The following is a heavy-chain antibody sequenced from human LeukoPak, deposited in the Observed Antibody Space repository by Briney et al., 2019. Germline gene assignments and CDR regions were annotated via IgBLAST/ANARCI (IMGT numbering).Heavy chain of an antibody. J-gene: IGHJ3*02. CDR1: GGSISSYY. CDR3: ANFKRTKGPKAFDI. CDR2: TYYSGST. V-gene: IGHV4-59*01. D-gene: IGHD2-8*01. Sequence: SETLSLTCTVSGGSISSYYWSWIRQPPGKGLEWIGYTYYSGSTNYNPSLKSRVTISVDTSKNQFSLKLSSVTAADTAVYYCANFKRTKGPKAFDIWGQGTMVTVSS.